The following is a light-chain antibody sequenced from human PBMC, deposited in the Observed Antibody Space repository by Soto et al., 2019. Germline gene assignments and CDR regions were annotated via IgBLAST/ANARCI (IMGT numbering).Light chain of an antibody. V-gene: IGKV3-20*01. CDR1: QSASSSY. CDR3: QQYGSSPTWT. Sequence: EMVLTQSQGTLSLSPGERATQSGRDSQSASSSYLAWYQQKPGQAPRLLIYGASSRATGIPDRFSGSGSGTDFTLTISRLEPEDFAVYYCQQYGSSPTWTFGQGTKV. J-gene: IGKJ1*01. CDR2: GAS.